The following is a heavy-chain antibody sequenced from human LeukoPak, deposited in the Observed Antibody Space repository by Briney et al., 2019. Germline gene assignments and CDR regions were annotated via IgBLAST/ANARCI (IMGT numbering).Heavy chain of an antibody. V-gene: IGHV3-23*01. D-gene: IGHD6-19*01. CDR3: AKDQWSSSGPYSFDY. Sequence: GGSLRLSCAASGFTFSTYALGWVRQAPGKGLQWVSSITGSGDTTYYADSVKGRFTISRDNSKNTLYLQMNRLRVEDTAVYYCAKDQWSSSGPYSFDYWGQGTLVTVSS. J-gene: IGHJ4*02. CDR1: GFTFSTYA. CDR2: ITGSGDTT.